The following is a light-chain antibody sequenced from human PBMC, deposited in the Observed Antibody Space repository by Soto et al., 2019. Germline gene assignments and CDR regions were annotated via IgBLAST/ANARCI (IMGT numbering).Light chain of an antibody. J-gene: IGLJ3*02. CDR3: TSYTTSTTWV. V-gene: IGLV2-14*01. Sequence: QSVLTQPASVSGSPGQSITISCTGTSSDVGGYNYVSWYQQHPGKVPKLMIYEVSNRPSGISNRFSGSKSGNTASLTISGLQAEDEADYHCTSYTTSTTWVFGGGTKLTVL. CDR2: EVS. CDR1: SSDVGGYNY.